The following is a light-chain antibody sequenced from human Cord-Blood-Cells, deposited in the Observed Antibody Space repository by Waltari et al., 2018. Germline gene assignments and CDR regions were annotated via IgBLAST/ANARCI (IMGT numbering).Light chain of an antibody. CDR3: QQYKNWTPWT. Sequence: EIALTQSLATLSLSSGDRASISCMASQSVSNYLAWYQQKPGQAPRPLIYGASTLASGIPARCSGNVSWKEFTHSISTQQSEDFAVECWQQYKNWTPWTFGQGTKVEIK. CDR1: QSVSNY. J-gene: IGKJ1*01. V-gene: IGKV3-15*01. CDR2: GAS.